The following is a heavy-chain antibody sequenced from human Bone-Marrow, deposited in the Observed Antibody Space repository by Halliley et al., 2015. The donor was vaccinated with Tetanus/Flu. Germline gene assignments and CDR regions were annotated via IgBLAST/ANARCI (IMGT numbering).Heavy chain of an antibody. CDR1: GFIFSDYW. CDR2: IKQDGREK. J-gene: IGHJ4*02. V-gene: IGHV3-7*01. Sequence: SLRLSCAASGFIFSDYWMTRVRQAPGKGLEWVANIKQDGREKYYVDSVKGRFTISRDNGKRSLFLQMNSLRADDTAIYFCATARGLDQWGQGTLVTVSS. CDR3: ATARGLDQ.